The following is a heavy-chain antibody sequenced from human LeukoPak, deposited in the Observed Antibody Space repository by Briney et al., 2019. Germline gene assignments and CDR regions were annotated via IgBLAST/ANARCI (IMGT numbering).Heavy chain of an antibody. V-gene: IGHV1-8*01. Sequence: ASVTVSCKASGYTFTSYDINWVRQATGQGLEWMGWMNPNSGNTGYAQKFQGRVTMTRNTSISTAYMELSSLRSEDTAVYYCARPRSYYYDSSGYLGEYYFDYWGQGTLVTVSS. CDR2: MNPNSGNT. J-gene: IGHJ4*02. CDR3: ARPRSYYYDSSGYLGEYYFDY. D-gene: IGHD3-22*01. CDR1: GYTFTSYD.